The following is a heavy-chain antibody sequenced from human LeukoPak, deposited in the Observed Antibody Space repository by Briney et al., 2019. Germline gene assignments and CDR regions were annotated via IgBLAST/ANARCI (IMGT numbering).Heavy chain of an antibody. CDR3: AREPTSGREPTSGRPLDY. CDR1: GGSIRGYF. V-gene: IGHV4-4*07. Sequence: SETLSLTCTVSGGSIRGYFWTWIRQPAGKGLEWIGRIYSSGSNNYNPSLKSRVTMSLDTSKNHFSLNLTSVTAADTAVYYCAREPTSGREPTSGRPLDYWGQGTLVTVSS. D-gene: IGHD5-12*01. CDR2: IYSSGSN. J-gene: IGHJ4*02.